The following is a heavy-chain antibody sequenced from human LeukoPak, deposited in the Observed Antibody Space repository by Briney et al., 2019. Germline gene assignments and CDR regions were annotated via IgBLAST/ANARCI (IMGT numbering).Heavy chain of an antibody. J-gene: IGHJ4*02. CDR3: AKDGKNYFDY. CDR2: ISWDGGST. Sequence: PGRSLRLSCEASGFAFRSYTMHWVRQAPGKGLEWVSLISWDGGSTYYADSVKGRFTISRDNSKNSLSLQMNSLRAEDTALYYCAKDGKNYFDYWGQGTLVTVSS. V-gene: IGHV3-43*01. CDR1: GFAFRSYT.